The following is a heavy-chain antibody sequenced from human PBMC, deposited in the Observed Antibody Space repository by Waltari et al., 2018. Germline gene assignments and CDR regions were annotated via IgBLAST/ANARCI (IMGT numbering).Heavy chain of an antibody. CDR1: GGTFSSYA. J-gene: IGHJ4*02. Sequence: QVQLVQSGAEVKKPGSSVKVSCKASGGTFSSYAISWVRQAPGQGLEWMGRITPIFGTANNAQQYQGRVTITADKSTSTAYMELSSLRSEDTAVYYCAIRPGIAVAEYWGQGTLVTVSS. D-gene: IGHD6-19*01. CDR3: AIRPGIAVAEY. V-gene: IGHV1-69*08. CDR2: ITPIFGTA.